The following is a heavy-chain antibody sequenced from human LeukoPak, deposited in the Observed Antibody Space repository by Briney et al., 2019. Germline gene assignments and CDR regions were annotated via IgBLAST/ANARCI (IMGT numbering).Heavy chain of an antibody. CDR3: ARDRYCSSTSCYEDY. V-gene: IGHV3-21*01. CDR2: ISSSSSYI. CDR1: GFTFSSYS. J-gene: IGHJ4*02. Sequence: GGSLRLSCAASGFTFSSYSMNWVRQAPGKGLEWVSSISSSSSYIYYADSVKGRFTISRGNAKNSLYLQMNSLRAEDTAVYYCARDRYCSSTSCYEDYWGQGTLVTVSS. D-gene: IGHD2-2*01.